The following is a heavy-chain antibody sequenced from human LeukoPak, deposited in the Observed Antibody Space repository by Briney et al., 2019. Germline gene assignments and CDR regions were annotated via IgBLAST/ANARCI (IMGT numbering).Heavy chain of an antibody. Sequence: SETLSLTCVVYGGSFSGDYWSWVRQPPGKGLEWIGYIHYSGSTNYNASLKSRLTMSVDMSKNQFSLKLTSVTAADTAVYYCARLGRKTTVVPPDFDCWGQGTLVTVSS. J-gene: IGHJ4*02. CDR1: GGSFSGDY. D-gene: IGHD4-23*01. CDR2: IHYSGST. V-gene: IGHV4-59*01. CDR3: ARLGRKTTVVPPDFDC.